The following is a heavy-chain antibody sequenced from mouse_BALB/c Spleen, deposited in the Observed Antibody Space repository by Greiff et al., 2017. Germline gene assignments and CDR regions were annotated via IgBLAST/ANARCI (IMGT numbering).Heavy chain of an antibody. V-gene: IGHV5-6-5*01. J-gene: IGHJ2*01. CDR1: GFTFSSYA. CDR3: ARGSTMITSYFDY. CDR2: ISSGGST. Sequence: EVNVVESGGGLVKPGGSLKLSCAASGFTFSSYAMSWVRQTPEKRLEWVASISSGGSTYYPDSVKGRFTISRDNARNILYLQMSSLRSEDTAMYYCARGSTMITSYFDYWGQGTTLTVSS. D-gene: IGHD2-4*01.